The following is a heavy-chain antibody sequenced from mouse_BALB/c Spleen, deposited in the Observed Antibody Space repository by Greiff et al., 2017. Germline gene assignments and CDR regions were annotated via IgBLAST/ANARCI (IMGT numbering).Heavy chain of an antibody. Sequence: VKLQESGAELVRPGTSVKVSCKASGYAFTNYLIEWVKQRPGQGLEWIGVINPGSGGTNYNEKFKGKATLTADKSSSTAYMQLSSLTSDDSAVYFCARSNWDEFAYWGQGTLVTVSA. D-gene: IGHD4-1*01. CDR3: ARSNWDEFAY. CDR2: INPGSGGT. V-gene: IGHV1-54*03. CDR1: GYAFTNYL. J-gene: IGHJ3*01.